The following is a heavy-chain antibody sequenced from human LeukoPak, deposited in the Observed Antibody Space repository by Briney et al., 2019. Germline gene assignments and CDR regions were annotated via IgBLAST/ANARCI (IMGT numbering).Heavy chain of an antibody. Sequence: ASVKVSCKASGYTFTSYAMQWARQAPGQSLEWMGWINPDNGNTKYSQKFQGRVTITRDTSASTAYMELSSLRAEDTAVYYCAREITIFGVVKASFDIWGQGTMVTVSS. CDR2: INPDNGNT. V-gene: IGHV1-3*01. J-gene: IGHJ3*02. CDR1: GYTFTSYA. D-gene: IGHD3-3*01. CDR3: AREITIFGVVKASFDI.